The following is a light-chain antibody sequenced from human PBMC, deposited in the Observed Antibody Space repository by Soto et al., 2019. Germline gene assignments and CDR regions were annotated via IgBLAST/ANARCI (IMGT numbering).Light chain of an antibody. J-gene: IGKJ1*01. Sequence: IVLTQTPVTLSLSPGERATLSCGASQSVRSIFLAWYQQRRGQAPRLLIHGASSRDTAIPDRFSGSGSGTYFTLTISILEPEEFAVYYCQHYQTFGQGTNVEI. V-gene: IGKV3-20*01. CDR2: GAS. CDR1: QSVRSIF. CDR3: QHYQT.